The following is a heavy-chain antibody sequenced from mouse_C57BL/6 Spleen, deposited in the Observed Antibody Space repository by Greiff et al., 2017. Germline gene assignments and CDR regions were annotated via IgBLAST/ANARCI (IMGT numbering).Heavy chain of an antibody. Sequence: VQLQQSGPELVKPGASVKISCKASGYSFTGYYMHWVKQSPEQSLEWIGKINPRNGGTTYNEKFKAKATLPVDKSSSTAYMKLKILTSEDSAVYYCARNTVYARGDFDYWGQGTTLTVSS. CDR1: GYSFTGYY. J-gene: IGHJ2*01. V-gene: IGHV1-42*01. CDR3: ARNTVYARGDFDY. CDR2: INPRNGGT.